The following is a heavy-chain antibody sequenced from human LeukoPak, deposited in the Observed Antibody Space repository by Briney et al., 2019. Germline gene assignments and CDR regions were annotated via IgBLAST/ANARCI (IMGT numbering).Heavy chain of an antibody. CDR3: ARGGASSNWFDP. CDR2: ISYSGST. D-gene: IGHD4/OR15-4a*01. CDR1: GSSISSYY. Sequence: SETLSLTCSVSGSSISSYYWSWIRQPPGRGLEGIGYISYSGSTNYNPSLKSRVTISADTSKNQFSLRLTSVTAADTAVYYCARGGASSNWFDPWGQGTLVTVSS. V-gene: IGHV4-59*01. J-gene: IGHJ5*02.